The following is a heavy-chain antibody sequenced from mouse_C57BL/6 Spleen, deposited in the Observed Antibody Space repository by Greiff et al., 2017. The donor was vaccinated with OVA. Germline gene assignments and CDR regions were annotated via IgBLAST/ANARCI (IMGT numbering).Heavy chain of an antibody. D-gene: IGHD3-1*01. CDR2: IDPSDSYT. CDR1: GYTFTSYW. J-gene: IGHJ3*01. CDR3: ARTQATFWFAY. Sequence: QVQLQQSGAELVMPGASVKLSCKASGYTFTSYWMHWVKQRPGQGLEWIGEIDPSDSYTNYNQKFKGKSTLTVDKSSSTAYMQLSSLTSEDSAVYYCARTQATFWFAYWGQGTLVTVSA. V-gene: IGHV1-69*01.